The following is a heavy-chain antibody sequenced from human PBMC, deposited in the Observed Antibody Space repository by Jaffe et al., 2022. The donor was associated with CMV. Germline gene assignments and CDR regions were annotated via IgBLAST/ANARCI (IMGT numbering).Heavy chain of an antibody. CDR1: GGTFSSYA. D-gene: IGHD3-3*01. J-gene: IGHJ6*03. CDR3: ARGEVPVGSGWNYYYYYMDV. CDR2: IIPILGIA. Sequence: QVQLVQSGAEVKKPGSSVKVSCKASGGTFSSYAISWVRQAPGQGLEWMGRIIPILGIANYAQKFQGRVTITADKSTSTAYMELSSLRSEDTAVYYCARGEVPVGSGWNYYYYYMDVWGKGTTVTVSS. V-gene: IGHV1-69*09.